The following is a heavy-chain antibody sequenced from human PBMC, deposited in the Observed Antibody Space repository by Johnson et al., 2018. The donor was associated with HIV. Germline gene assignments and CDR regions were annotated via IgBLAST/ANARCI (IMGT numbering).Heavy chain of an antibody. D-gene: IGHD1-26*01. V-gene: IGHV3-49*03. Sequence: VQLVESGGGLVQPGGSLRLSCTASGFTFGDYAMSWFRQAPGKGLEWVSFIRSKAYGGTTEYAASVKGRFTLSRDDSKNTLYLQMNSLKPEDTAVYYYPTVQLSGSYSGNAFDIWGQGTMVTVSS. CDR3: PTVQLSGSYSGNAFDI. J-gene: IGHJ3*02. CDR1: GFTFGDYA. CDR2: IRSKAYGGTT.